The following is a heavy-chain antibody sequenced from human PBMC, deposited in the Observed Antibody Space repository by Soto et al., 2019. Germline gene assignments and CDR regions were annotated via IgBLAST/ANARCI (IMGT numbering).Heavy chain of an antibody. J-gene: IGHJ5*02. Sequence: GGSLRLSCAASGFAFPNYAMTWVRQAPGKGLEWVSAVTGSGSTAFYADSVKGRSTISRDNSNYTLYLQMDSLRAEDTALYFCAKPRVYCTNGVCPAASWGQGVLVTVSS. V-gene: IGHV3-23*01. CDR1: GFAFPNYA. CDR2: VTGSGSTA. D-gene: IGHD2-8*01. CDR3: AKPRVYCTNGVCPAAS.